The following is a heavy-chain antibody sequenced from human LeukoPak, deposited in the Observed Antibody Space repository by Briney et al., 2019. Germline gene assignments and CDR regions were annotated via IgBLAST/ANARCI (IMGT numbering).Heavy chain of an antibody. V-gene: IGHV3-7*01. D-gene: IGHD3-10*01. J-gene: IGHJ5*02. CDR2: IKQDGSEK. CDR1: GFTFSSYW. CDR3: ARDGGSGRNWFVP. Sequence: PGGSLRLSCAASGFTFSSYWMSWVRQAPGKGLEWVANIKQDGSEKYYVDSVKGRITISRDNAKNSLYLQMNSLRAEDTAVYYCARDGGSGRNWFVPWGQGTLVTVSS.